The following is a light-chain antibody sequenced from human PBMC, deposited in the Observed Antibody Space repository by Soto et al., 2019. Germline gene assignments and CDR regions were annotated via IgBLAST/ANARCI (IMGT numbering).Light chain of an antibody. CDR2: AAS. Sequence: AIRMTQSPSSFSASTGDRVTITCRASQGISSYLAWYQQKPGKAPKXXIYAASTLQSGVPSRFSGSGSGTEFTLTISSLQPDDFATYYCQQYNSYPITFGQGTRLEIK. CDR3: QQYNSYPIT. J-gene: IGKJ5*01. V-gene: IGKV1-8*01. CDR1: QGISSY.